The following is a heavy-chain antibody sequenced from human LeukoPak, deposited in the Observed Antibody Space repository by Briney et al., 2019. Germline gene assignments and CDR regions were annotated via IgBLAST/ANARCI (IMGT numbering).Heavy chain of an antibody. CDR3: ARPNYYDSSGTKYYYYGMDV. D-gene: IGHD3-22*01. CDR1: GYTFTSYG. V-gene: IGHV1-69*13. J-gene: IGHJ6*02. CDR2: IIPIFGTA. Sequence: SVKVSCKASGYTFTSYGISWVRQAPGQGLEWMGGIIPIFGTANYAQKSQGRVTISADESTSTAYMELSSLRSEDTAVYYCARPNYYDSSGTKYYYYGMDVWGQGTTVTVSS.